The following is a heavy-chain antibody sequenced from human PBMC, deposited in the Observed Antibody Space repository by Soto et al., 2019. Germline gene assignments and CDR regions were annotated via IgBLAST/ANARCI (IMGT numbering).Heavy chain of an antibody. D-gene: IGHD2-2*01. J-gene: IGHJ4*02. CDR2: LYYGRSA. Sequence: QVQLQESGPGLVKPSETLSLTCAVSGDSISSYYCMWIRQPPGKGLESIGYLYYGRSANYNPSLTSRVTLSVSTSTNQCSLTLTSMTAADTAVYYCALPSMAVVPEYWGQGTLVTVSS. V-gene: IGHV4-59*01. CDR1: GDSISSYY. CDR3: ALPSMAVVPEY.